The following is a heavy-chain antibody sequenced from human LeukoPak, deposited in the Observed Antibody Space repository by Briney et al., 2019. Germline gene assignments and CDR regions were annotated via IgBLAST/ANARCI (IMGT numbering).Heavy chain of an antibody. D-gene: IGHD2-15*01. CDR3: ARDFGYCSGGSCHYYFDY. V-gene: IGHV3-30*03. CDR1: GFTFRNAW. Sequence: PGGSLRLSCAASGFTFRNAWMSWVRQAPGKGLEWVAVISYDGSNKYYADSVKGRFTISRDNSKNTLYLQMNSLRAEDTAVYYCARDFGYCSGGSCHYYFDYWGQGTLVTVSS. J-gene: IGHJ4*02. CDR2: ISYDGSNK.